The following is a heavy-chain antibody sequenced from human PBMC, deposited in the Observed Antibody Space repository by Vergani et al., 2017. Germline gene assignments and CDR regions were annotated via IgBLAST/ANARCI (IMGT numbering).Heavy chain of an antibody. D-gene: IGHD3-10*01. J-gene: IGHJ6*03. V-gene: IGHV1-69*01. Sequence: QVQLVQSGAEVKKPGSSVKVSCKTSGGTFKSNTFSWVRQAPGQGLEWMGGIIPIFGTADYAQDFQGRVTITADESTSTAYMELSSLRSEDTAVYYCARGRFGELLGPCMDVWGKGTTVTVSS. CDR3: ARGRFGELLGPCMDV. CDR1: GGTFKSNT. CDR2: IIPIFGTA.